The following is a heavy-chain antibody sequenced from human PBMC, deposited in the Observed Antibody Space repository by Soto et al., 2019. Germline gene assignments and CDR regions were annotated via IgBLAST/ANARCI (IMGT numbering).Heavy chain of an antibody. D-gene: IGHD3-3*01. CDR1: GGSISSGGYY. CDR3: ARGLRFLDSWFDP. J-gene: IGHJ5*02. CDR2: IYYSGST. V-gene: IGHV4-31*03. Sequence: LSLTCTVSGGSISSGGYYWSWIRQHPGKGLEWIGYIYYSGSTYYNPSLKSRVTISVDTSKNQFSLKLSSVTAADTAVYYCARGLRFLDSWFDPWGQGTLVTVSS.